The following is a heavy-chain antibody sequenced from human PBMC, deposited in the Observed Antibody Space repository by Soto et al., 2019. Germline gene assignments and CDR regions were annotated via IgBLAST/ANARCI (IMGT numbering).Heavy chain of an antibody. CDR1: GFTFSSYS. V-gene: IGHV3-21*01. CDR3: ARVSPRGGGDCYIFDY. Sequence: EVQLVESGGGLVKPGGSLRLSCAASGFTFSSYSMNWVRQAPGKGLEWVSSISSSSSYIYYADSVKGRFTISRDNAKNSLYLQMNSLRAEDTAVYYCARVSPRGGGDCYIFDYWGQGTLVTVSS. CDR2: ISSSSSYI. J-gene: IGHJ4*02. D-gene: IGHD2-21*02.